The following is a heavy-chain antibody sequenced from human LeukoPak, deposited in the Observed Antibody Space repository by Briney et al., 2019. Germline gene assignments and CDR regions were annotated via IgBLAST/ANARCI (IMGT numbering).Heavy chain of an antibody. CDR2: IYYSGST. J-gene: IGHJ4*02. Sequence: SETLSLTCTVSGGSISSSSYYWSWIRHPPWKGLEWIGYIYYSGSTNYNPSLKSRVTISVDTSKNQFSLKLSSVTAADTAVYYCARAPPYSSGWYFDYWGQGTLVTVSS. D-gene: IGHD6-19*01. V-gene: IGHV4-61*01. CDR1: GGSISSSSYY. CDR3: ARAPPYSSGWYFDY.